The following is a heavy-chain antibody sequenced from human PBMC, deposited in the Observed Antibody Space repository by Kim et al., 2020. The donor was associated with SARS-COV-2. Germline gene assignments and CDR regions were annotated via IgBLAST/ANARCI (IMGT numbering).Heavy chain of an antibody. Sequence: GGSLRLSCAASGFTFSDYDMSWIRQAPGKGLEWVSYISSSGSTIYYADSVKGRFTISRDNAKNSLYLQMNSLRAEDTAVYYCARGQRTPKSYYDILTGNWFDPWGQGTLVTVSS. D-gene: IGHD3-9*01. J-gene: IGHJ5*02. CDR1: GFTFSDYD. CDR2: ISSSGSTI. V-gene: IGHV3-11*01. CDR3: ARGQRTPKSYYDILTGNWFDP.